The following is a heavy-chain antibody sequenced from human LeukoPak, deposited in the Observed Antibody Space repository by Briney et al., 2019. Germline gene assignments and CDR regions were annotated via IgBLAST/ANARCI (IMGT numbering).Heavy chain of an antibody. D-gene: IGHD6-19*01. CDR2: ISVDGESA. Sequence: GGSLRLSCTVSGFSVSTSGMSWVRQAQGKGLQTISAISVDGESAYYADSVKGRFTISRDNSKNTLYLQMNSLRVEDTAVYYCAQGHSSGWYPHWGQGSLVSVSS. V-gene: IGHV3-23*01. J-gene: IGHJ4*02. CDR1: GFSVSTSG. CDR3: AQGHSSGWYPH.